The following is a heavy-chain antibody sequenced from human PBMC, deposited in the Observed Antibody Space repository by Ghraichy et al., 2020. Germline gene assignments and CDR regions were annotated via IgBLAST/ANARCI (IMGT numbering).Heavy chain of an antibody. CDR3: AKSPVIVGTSPPQY. CDR2: ISGSGGST. V-gene: IGHV3-23*01. CDR1: GFTFSSYA. Sequence: GGSLRLSCAASGFTFSSYAMSWVRQAPGKGLEWVSDISGSGGSTNYADSVKGRFTISRDNSKNTLYLQMTGLRAEDTAVYYCAKSPVIVGTSPPQYWGQGTLVTVSS. J-gene: IGHJ4*02. D-gene: IGHD1-26*01.